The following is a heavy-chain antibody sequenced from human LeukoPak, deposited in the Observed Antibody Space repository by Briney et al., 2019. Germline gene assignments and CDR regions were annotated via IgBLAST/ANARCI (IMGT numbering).Heavy chain of an antibody. CDR2: IYHSGST. V-gene: IGHV4-59*12. D-gene: IGHD3-22*01. Sequence: SETLSLTCTVSGGTISSYYWNWIRQPPGKGLEWIGEIYHSGSTNYNPSLKSRVTISVNKSKNQFSLKLTSVTAADTAVYYCARDMYYYDSSGFYPSLSDYYGMDVWGQGTTVTVSS. CDR1: GGTISSYY. CDR3: ARDMYYYDSSGFYPSLSDYYGMDV. J-gene: IGHJ6*02.